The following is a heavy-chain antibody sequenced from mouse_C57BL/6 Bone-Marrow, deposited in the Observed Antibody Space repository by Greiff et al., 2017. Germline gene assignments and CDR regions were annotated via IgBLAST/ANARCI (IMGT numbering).Heavy chain of an antibody. CDR1: GYTFTSYG. J-gene: IGHJ3*01. CDR3: ARHYVFAY. D-gene: IGHD1-1*01. CDR2: IYPRSGNT. Sequence: VQLQQSGAELARPGASVKLSCKASGYTFTSYGISWVKQRTGQGLEWIGEIYPRSGNTYYNEKFKGKATLTADKSSSTAYMELRSLTSEDSAVYFCARHYVFAYWGQGTLVTVSA. V-gene: IGHV1-81*01.